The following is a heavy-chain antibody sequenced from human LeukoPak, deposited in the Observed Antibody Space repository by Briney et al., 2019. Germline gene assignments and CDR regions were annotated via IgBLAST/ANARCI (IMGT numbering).Heavy chain of an antibody. V-gene: IGHV4-38-2*02. D-gene: IGHD3-9*01. CDR1: GYSISSGYY. CDR2: IYHSGST. Sequence: PSETLSLTCTVSGYSISSGYYWGWIRQPPGKGLEWIGSIYHSGSTYYNPSLKSRVTISVDTSKNQFSLKLSSVTAADTAVYYCARFEYKNPFDWLPYYYYGMDVWGQGTTVTVSS. J-gene: IGHJ6*02. CDR3: ARFEYKNPFDWLPYYYYGMDV.